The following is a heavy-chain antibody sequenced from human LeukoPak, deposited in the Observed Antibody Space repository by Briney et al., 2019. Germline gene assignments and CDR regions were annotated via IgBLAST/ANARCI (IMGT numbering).Heavy chain of an antibody. D-gene: IGHD4-17*01. CDR1: GFTVSSNY. V-gene: IGHV3-66*01. Sequence: GGSLRLSCAASGFTVSSNYMSWVRQAPGKGLEWVSIIYPGGDTYYADSLKGRFTIFRDKSKNTLYLQMNDLRAEDTAVYYCARDPVTTDYGDHGDDWGQGTLVTVSS. J-gene: IGHJ4*02. CDR3: ARDPVTTDYGDHGDD. CDR2: IYPGGDT.